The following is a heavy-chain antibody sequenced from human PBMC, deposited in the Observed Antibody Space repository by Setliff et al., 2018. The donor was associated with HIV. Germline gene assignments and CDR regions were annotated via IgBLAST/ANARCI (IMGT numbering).Heavy chain of an antibody. D-gene: IGHD3-22*01. V-gene: IGHV4-61*02. CDR2: IYTSGST. CDR1: GGSISSGSYY. J-gene: IGHJ6*03. Sequence: SETLSLTCPVSGGSISSGSYYWSWIRQPAGKGLEWIGRIYTSGSTNYNPSLKSRVTISVDTSKNQFSLKSRSVTAADTAVYYCARETYYYDNPQYYYYYMDVWGKGTTVTVSS. CDR3: ARETYYYDNPQYYYYYMDV.